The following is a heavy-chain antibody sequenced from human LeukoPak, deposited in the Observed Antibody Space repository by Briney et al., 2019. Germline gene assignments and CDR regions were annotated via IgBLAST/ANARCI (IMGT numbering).Heavy chain of an antibody. CDR3: FRRKSAYDILSGSYKGFDY. J-gene: IGHJ4*02. V-gene: IGHV3-11*03. CDR2: ISTRNSYT. D-gene: IGHD3-9*01. CDR1: GFTFSDYY. Sequence: GGSLRLSCLVSGFTFSDYYMSWIRQAPGKVLERVSYISTRNSYTDYADSVKGRFTVSRDNAKNSLYVQMNNLRVEDTAVYYCFRRKSAYDILSGSYKGFDYWGQGILVTVSS.